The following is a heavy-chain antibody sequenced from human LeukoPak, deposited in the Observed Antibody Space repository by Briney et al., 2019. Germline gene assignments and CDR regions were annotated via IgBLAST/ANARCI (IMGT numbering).Heavy chain of an antibody. D-gene: IGHD1-26*01. CDR3: ARRRVNSGNHHFDY. Sequence: SETLSLTCAVSGYSISSGYYWGWIRQPPGKGLEWIGNIYNSGSTDYNPSLKSRVTISVDTSKNQFSLRLSSVTAADTAVYYCARRRVNSGNHHFDYWGQGTLVTVSS. V-gene: IGHV4-38-2*01. CDR1: GYSISSGYY. CDR2: IYNSGST. J-gene: IGHJ4*02.